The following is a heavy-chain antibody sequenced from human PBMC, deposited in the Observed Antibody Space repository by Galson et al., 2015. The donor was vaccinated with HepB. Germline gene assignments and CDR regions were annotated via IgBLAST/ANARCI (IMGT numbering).Heavy chain of an antibody. J-gene: IGHJ6*02. D-gene: IGHD4-17*01. CDR2: ISYDGSNK. CDR1: GFTFSSYA. CDR3: ARDHGDWHYYYGMDV. Sequence: SLRLSCAASGFTFSSYAMHWVRQAPGKGLEWVAVISYDGSNKYYADSVKGRFTISRDDSKNTLYLQMNSLRAEDTAVYYCARDHGDWHYYYGMDVWGQGTTVTVSS. V-gene: IGHV3-30*04.